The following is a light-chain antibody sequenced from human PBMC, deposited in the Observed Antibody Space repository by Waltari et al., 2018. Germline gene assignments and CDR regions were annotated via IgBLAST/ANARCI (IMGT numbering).Light chain of an antibody. J-gene: IGLJ3*02. Sequence: QTVLTQPPSVSGTPGQRVTISCSGSSFNIGGNYVYWFQQLPGPAPKLLIYRNDERPSGVPDRISGSKSGTSASLAISGLRSEDEAHYYCAAWDDSLSASLFGGGTKLTVL. CDR2: RND. CDR3: AAWDDSLSASL. CDR1: SFNIGGNY. V-gene: IGLV1-47*01.